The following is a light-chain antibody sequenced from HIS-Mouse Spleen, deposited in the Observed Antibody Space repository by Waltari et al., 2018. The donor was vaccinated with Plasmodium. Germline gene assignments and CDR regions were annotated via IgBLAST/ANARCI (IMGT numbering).Light chain of an antibody. V-gene: IGLV2-11*01. J-gene: IGLJ3*02. CDR1: SSDVGGSNY. CDR3: CSYAGSYTWV. CDR2: DVS. Sequence: QSALTQPRSVSGSPGQSVTISCTGTSSDVGGSNYVSWYQQHPGKAPKLMIYDVSKRPSGVPCRFSGSKSGNTASLTISGLQAEDEADYYCCSYAGSYTWVFGGGTKLTVL.